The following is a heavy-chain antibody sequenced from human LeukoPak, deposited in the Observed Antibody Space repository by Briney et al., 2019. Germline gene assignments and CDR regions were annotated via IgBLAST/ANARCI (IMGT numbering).Heavy chain of an antibody. V-gene: IGHV4-61*01. D-gene: IGHD2-15*01. CDR1: GGSVSSGSYY. Sequence: SETLSLTCTVSGGSVSSGSYYWRWIRQPPGKGLEWIGYIYYSGSTNYNPSLKSRVTISVDTSKNQFSLKLSSVTAADTAVYHCAARHCSGGRCYFDPWGQGTLVTVSS. CDR2: IYYSGST. J-gene: IGHJ5*02. CDR3: AARHCSGGRCYFDP.